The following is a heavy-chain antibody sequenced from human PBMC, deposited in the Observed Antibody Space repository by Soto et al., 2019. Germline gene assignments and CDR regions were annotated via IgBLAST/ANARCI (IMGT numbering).Heavy chain of an antibody. Sequence: GESLKISCKGSGYRFTNYWIGWVRQMPGKGLEWMGIIYPGDSDTRYSPSFQGQVTISADKSINTAYLQWSSLKASDTAMYYCARTAAAGKYYYGMDVWAKGPRSPSP. CDR2: IYPGDSDT. D-gene: IGHD6-13*01. V-gene: IGHV5-51*01. CDR3: ARTAAAGKYYYGMDV. CDR1: GYRFTNYW. J-gene: IGHJ6*02.